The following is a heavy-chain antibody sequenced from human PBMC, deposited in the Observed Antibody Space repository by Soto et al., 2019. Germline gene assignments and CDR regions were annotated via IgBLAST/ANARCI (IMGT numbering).Heavy chain of an antibody. J-gene: IGHJ6*03. D-gene: IGHD2-2*01. V-gene: IGHV6-1*01. CDR3: ARVSVVLIYYYYYMDC. Sequence: PSQTLSLTCAISGDSVSSNSAAWNWIRQSPSRGLEWLGRTYYRSKWYNDYAVSVKSRITINPDTSRNQFSLQLNSVTPEDTAVYYCARVSVVLIYYYYYMDCWGKGIMVSVSS. CDR1: GDSVSSNSAA. CDR2: TYYRSKWYN.